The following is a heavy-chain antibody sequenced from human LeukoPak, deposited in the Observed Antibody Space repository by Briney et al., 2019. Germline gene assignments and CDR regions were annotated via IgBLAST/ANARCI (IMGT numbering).Heavy chain of an antibody. V-gene: IGHV4-38-2*02. CDR3: ARGFRGDNFDY. J-gene: IGHJ4*02. CDR1: GYSISSGYY. CDR2: IYHSGKT. Sequence: SETLSLTCLVSGYSISSGYYWGWIRQPPEKGLEWIGNIYHSGKTYSNPSLKSRVTISVDTSKNQFSLKLSSVTAADTAVYFCARGFRGDNFDYWGQGTLVTVSS. D-gene: IGHD7-27*01.